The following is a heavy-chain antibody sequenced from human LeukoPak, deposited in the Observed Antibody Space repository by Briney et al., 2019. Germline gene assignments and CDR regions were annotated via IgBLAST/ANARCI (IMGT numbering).Heavy chain of an antibody. CDR2: VFYNGST. CDR1: GGSISDYF. D-gene: IGHD5-24*01. Sequence: RASETLSLTCTVSGGSISDYFWSWIRQSPGKGLEWVGYVFYNGSTNYNPSLKSRVTISVDTSKNQFSLKLSSVTAADTAVYYCARSRGRWLQCCDIDYWGQGTLVTVSS. V-gene: IGHV4-59*01. J-gene: IGHJ4*02. CDR3: ARSRGRWLQCCDIDY.